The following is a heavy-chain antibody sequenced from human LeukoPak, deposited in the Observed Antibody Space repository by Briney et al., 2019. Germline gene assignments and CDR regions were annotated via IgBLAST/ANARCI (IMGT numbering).Heavy chain of an antibody. D-gene: IGHD1-26*01. CDR1: GGSFSGYY. J-gene: IGHJ4*02. CDR2: INHSGST. Sequence: SGTLSLTCAVYGGSFSGYYWSWIRQPPGKGLEWIGEINHSGSTNYNPSLKSRVTISVDTSKNQFPLKLSSVTAADTAVYYCASLIVGADFDYWGQGTLVTVSS. CDR3: ASLIVGADFDY. V-gene: IGHV4-34*01.